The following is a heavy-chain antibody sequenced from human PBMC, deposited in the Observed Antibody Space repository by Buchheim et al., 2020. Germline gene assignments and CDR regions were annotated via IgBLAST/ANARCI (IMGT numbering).Heavy chain of an antibody. CDR3: ARGQIAAAASNWFDP. D-gene: IGHD6-13*01. CDR1: GGSFRGYY. Sequence: QVQLQQWGAGLLKPSETLSLTCAVYGGSFRGYYWSWIRQPPGKGLEWIGEINHSGSTNYNPSLKSRATISVDTSKNQFSLKLSSVTAADTAVYYCARGQIAAAASNWFDPWGQGTL. V-gene: IGHV4-34*01. J-gene: IGHJ5*02. CDR2: INHSGST.